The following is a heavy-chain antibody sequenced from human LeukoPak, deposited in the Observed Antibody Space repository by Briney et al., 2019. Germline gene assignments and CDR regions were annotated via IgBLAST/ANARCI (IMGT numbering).Heavy chain of an antibody. D-gene: IGHD1-20*01. J-gene: IGHJ4*02. CDR2: INHSGST. CDR1: GGSFSGYY. V-gene: IGHV4-34*01. Sequence: PSETLSLTCALYGGSFSGYYWSWIRQPPGKGLEWIGEINHSGSTNYNPSLKSRVTISVDTSKNQFSLKLSSVTAADTAVYYCARGYNWNYWGQGTLVTVSS. CDR3: ARGYNWNY.